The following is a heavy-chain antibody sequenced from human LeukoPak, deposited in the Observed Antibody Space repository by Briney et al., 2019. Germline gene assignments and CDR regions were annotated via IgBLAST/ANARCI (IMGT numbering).Heavy chain of an antibody. V-gene: IGHV4-61*02. D-gene: IGHD2-8*01. CDR2: LSTRGNT. CDR1: GGSISSGTYY. J-gene: IGHJ5*02. Sequence: SETLSLTCTVSGGSISSGTYYWSWIRQPAGKGLEWIGRLSTRGNTNYNPSLESRVTISGDTSKNQFSLQLRSVTAADTAVYYCTRALCINGVCEWFDPWGQGTLVTVSS. CDR3: TRALCINGVCEWFDP.